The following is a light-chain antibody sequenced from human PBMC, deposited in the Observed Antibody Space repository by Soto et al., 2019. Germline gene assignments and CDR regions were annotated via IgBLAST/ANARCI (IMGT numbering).Light chain of an antibody. CDR1: SSDVGGYSY. CDR2: DVS. Sequence: QSALTQPASVSGSPGQSITIFCTGTSSDVGGYSYVSWYQQHPGSAPKLMIYDVSSRPSGVSNRFSGSKSGNTASLTISGLQAEDEADYYCSSYTSSFKLAVFGSGTKVTVL. J-gene: IGLJ1*01. CDR3: SSYTSSFKLAV. V-gene: IGLV2-14*03.